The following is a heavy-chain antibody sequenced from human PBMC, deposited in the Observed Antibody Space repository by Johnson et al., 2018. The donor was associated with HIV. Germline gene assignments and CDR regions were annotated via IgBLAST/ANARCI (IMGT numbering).Heavy chain of an antibody. Sequence: VQLVESGGGVVQPGGSLRLSCAASGFTFSSYAMHWVRQAPGKGLEWVAVISYDGSNKYYADSVKGRFTISRDNSKNTLYLQMNSLRAEDTAVYYCARSMTTVTVAFDIWGQGTMVTVSS. CDR3: ARSMTTVTVAFDI. V-gene: IGHV3-30-3*02. CDR2: ISYDGSNK. D-gene: IGHD4-17*01. CDR1: GFTFSSYA. J-gene: IGHJ3*02.